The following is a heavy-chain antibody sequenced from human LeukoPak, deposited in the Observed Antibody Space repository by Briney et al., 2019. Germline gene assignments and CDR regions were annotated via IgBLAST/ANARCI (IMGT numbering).Heavy chain of an antibody. D-gene: IGHD6-6*01. CDR2: IYSGGST. J-gene: IGHJ2*01. V-gene: IGHV3-53*01. Sequence: GGSLRLSCAASRFTVSSNYMSWVRQAPGKGLEWVSVIYSGGSTYCADSVKGRFTISRDNSKDTLYLQMNSLRAEDTAVYYCAKVLDSSRYWYFDLWGRGTLVTVSS. CDR3: AKVLDSSRYWYFDL. CDR1: RFTVSSNY.